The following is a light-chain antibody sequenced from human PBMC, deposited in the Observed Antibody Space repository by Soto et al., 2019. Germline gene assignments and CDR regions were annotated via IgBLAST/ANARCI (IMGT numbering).Light chain of an antibody. J-gene: IGKJ1*01. V-gene: IGKV2-28*01. CDR2: LGS. CDR1: QILLHSNGYNY. CDR3: MQALQAPLT. Sequence: DIVMTQSPLSLPVTPVDPASISCRSSQILLHSNGYNYLDWYLQRPGQSPQLLIYLGSNRASGVPDRFSGSGSGTDFTLKISRVEAEDVGLYYCMQALQAPLTFGQGTKVDIK.